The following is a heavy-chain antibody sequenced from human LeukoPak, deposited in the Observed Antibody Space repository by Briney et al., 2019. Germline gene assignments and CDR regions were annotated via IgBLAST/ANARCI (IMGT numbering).Heavy chain of an antibody. V-gene: IGHV3-21*01. CDR2: ISSSSSYI. Sequence: GGSLRLSCAASGFTFSSYSMNWVRQAPGKGLEWVSSISSSSSYIYYADSVKGRFTVSRDNAKNSLYLQMNSLRAEDTAVYYCARDRGSYPYYFDYWGQGTLVTVSS. J-gene: IGHJ4*02. D-gene: IGHD1-26*01. CDR1: GFTFSSYS. CDR3: ARDRGSYPYYFDY.